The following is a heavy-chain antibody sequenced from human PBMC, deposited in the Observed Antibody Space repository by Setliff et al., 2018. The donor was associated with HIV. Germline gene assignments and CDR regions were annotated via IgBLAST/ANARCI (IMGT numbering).Heavy chain of an antibody. CDR1: GFSLTTSGVG. J-gene: IGHJ2*01. V-gene: IGHV2-5*02. CDR2: IYWDDDK. D-gene: IGHD5-18*01. CDR3: AHWIRRWWYFDL. Sequence: SGPTLVNPTQTLTLTCTFSGFSLTTSGVGVGWIRQPPGKALEWLALIYWDDDKRYSPSLKSRLTITRDTPKNQVVLTMTNMDPVDTATYYCAHWIRRWWYFDLWGRGSLVTVSS.